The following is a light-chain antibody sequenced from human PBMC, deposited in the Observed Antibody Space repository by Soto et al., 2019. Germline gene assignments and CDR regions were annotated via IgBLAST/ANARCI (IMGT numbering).Light chain of an antibody. Sequence: DIQMTQSPSTLSASVGDRVTITCRACQSISSWLAWYLQKPGKAPKLLIYKASTLQDGVPSRFSGSGSGTEFTLTISSLQPDDFATYYCQQYSSYSPYTFGQGTKLEIK. V-gene: IGKV1-5*03. CDR3: QQYSSYSPYT. CDR2: KAS. CDR1: QSISSW. J-gene: IGKJ2*01.